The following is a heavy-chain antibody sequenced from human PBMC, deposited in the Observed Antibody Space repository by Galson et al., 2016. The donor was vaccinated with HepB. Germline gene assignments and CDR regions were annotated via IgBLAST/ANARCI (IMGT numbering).Heavy chain of an antibody. CDR1: GYTFSSYG. CDR3: ARPHYYDSSSVY. CDR2: ISAYNANT. D-gene: IGHD3-22*01. Sequence: SVKVSCKASGYTFSSYGISWVRQAPGQGLEWMGWISAYNANTHYAQKLQGRVTMTTDTSTSTAYIELRSLRSDDTAVYYCARPHYYDSSSVYWGQGTLVTVSS. J-gene: IGHJ4*02. V-gene: IGHV1-18*01.